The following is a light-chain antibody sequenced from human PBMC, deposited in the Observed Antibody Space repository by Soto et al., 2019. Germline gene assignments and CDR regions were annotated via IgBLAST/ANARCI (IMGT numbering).Light chain of an antibody. J-gene: IGLJ1*01. CDR2: EVS. CDR3: SSYTGSSTFYV. Sequence: ALTQPASVSGSPGQSITISCTGTSSDVGGYNYVSWYQQHPGKAPKLMIYEVSNRPSGVSNRFSGSKSGNTASLTISGLQAEDEADYYCSSYTGSSTFYVFGTGTKVTVL. CDR1: SSDVGGYNY. V-gene: IGLV2-14*01.